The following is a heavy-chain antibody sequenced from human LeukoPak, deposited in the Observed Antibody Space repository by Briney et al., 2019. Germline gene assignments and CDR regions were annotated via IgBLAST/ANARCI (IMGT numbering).Heavy chain of an antibody. V-gene: IGHV3-21*06. Sequence: GGSLRLSCTASGFTFSDCDMNWVRQAPGKGLEWVSSISGRSTHIYYGDSVKGRFSISRDNAQNLVFLQINSLRVEDTAVYYCVRAFPPLRTATAGDFWGQGVLVTVSS. CDR2: ISGRSTHI. CDR1: GFTFSDCD. CDR3: VRAFPPLRTATAGDF. D-gene: IGHD4-11*01. J-gene: IGHJ4*02.